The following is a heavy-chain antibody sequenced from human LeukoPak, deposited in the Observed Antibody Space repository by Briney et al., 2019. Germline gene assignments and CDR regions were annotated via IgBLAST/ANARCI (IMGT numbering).Heavy chain of an antibody. Sequence: GGSLRLSCAASGFTFNTYTMNWVRQAPGKGLEWVSYISGSSGIIDYADSVRGRFTISRDNAKNSLYLQMNSLRAEDTAVYYCARDYWWNYDYWGQGTLVTVSS. J-gene: IGHJ4*02. D-gene: IGHD1-7*01. CDR1: GFTFNTYT. CDR3: ARDYWWNYDY. V-gene: IGHV3-48*01. CDR2: ISGSSGII.